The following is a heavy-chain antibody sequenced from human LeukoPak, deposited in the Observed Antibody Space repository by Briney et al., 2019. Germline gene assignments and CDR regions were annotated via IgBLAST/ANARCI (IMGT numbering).Heavy chain of an antibody. CDR3: ARGGRITNSPGFDP. J-gene: IGHJ5*02. V-gene: IGHV4-4*07. CDR1: GGSISSYY. Sequence: SETLSLTCTVSGGSISSYYWSWIRQPAGKGLDWIARIYTSGSTNYNPSLKSRVTMSVDTSKNQFSLKLSSVTAADTAVYYCARGGRITNSPGFDPWGQGTLVTVSS. CDR2: IYTSGST. D-gene: IGHD3-3*01.